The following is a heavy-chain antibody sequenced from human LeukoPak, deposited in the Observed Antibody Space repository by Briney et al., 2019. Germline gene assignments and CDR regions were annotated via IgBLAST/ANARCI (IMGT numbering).Heavy chain of an antibody. J-gene: IGHJ6*03. CDR2: ISAYNGNT. V-gene: IGHV1-18*01. D-gene: IGHD3-3*01. CDR1: GYTFTSYG. Sequence: GASVKVSCKVSGYTFTSYGISWVRQAPGQGLEWMGWISAYNGNTNYAQKLQGRVTMTTDTSTSTAYMELRSLRSDDTAVYYCAREYYDFWSGYFSGGTDYYYMDVWGKGTTVTVSS. CDR3: AREYYDFWSGYFSGGTDYYYMDV.